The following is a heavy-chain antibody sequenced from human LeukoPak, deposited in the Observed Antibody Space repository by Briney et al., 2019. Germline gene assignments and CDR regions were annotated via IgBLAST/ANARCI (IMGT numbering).Heavy chain of an antibody. CDR3: ARASCSNPSCFDY. V-gene: IGHV3-33*01. CDR2: IQWDGSVQ. D-gene: IGHD2-2*01. CDR1: GFTFSGYG. J-gene: IGHJ4*02. Sequence: GGSLRLSCATSGFTFSGYGMHWVRQAPGKGLEWVAAIQWDGSVQYYADSVKGRFTISRDDSKSTLYLQMNSLRVEDTALYYGARASCSNPSCFDYGGQGTLVTVS.